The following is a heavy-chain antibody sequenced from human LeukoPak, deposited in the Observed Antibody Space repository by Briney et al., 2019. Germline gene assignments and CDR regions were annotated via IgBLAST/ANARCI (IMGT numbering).Heavy chain of an antibody. CDR1: GFTLGDYW. J-gene: IGHJ4*02. D-gene: IGHD1-1*01. CDR2: IRQDGSAK. V-gene: IGHV3-7*01. CDR3: ARELWWNEEDTWSGYFDC. Sequence: GGSLRLSCAASGFTLGDYWMGWVRQAPGKGLEWVADIRQDGSAKYYVDSVKGRFTISRDNAENSLFLQMHSLRVEDTALYYCARELWWNEEDTWSGYFDCGGQGTLVTVTS.